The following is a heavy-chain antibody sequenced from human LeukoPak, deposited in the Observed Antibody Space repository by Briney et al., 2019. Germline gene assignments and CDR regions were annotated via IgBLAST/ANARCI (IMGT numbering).Heavy chain of an antibody. CDR3: AKRGETTVKEGFDY. J-gene: IGHJ4*02. V-gene: IGHV4-59*01. CDR1: GGSISSYY. CDR2: IYYSGST. Sequence: SETLSLTCTVSGGSISSYYWSWIRQPPGKGLEWIGYIYYSGSTNYNPSLKSRVTISVDTSKNQFSLKLSSVTAADTAVYYCAKRGETTVKEGFDYWGQGTLVTVSS. D-gene: IGHD4-17*01.